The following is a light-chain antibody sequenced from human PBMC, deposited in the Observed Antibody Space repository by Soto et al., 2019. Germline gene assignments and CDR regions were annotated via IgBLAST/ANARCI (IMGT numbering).Light chain of an antibody. CDR2: DVS. CDR1: SSDVGGYNY. V-gene: IGLV2-14*01. Sequence: QSALTQPASVSGSPGQSITISCTGTSSDVGGYNYVSWYQQHPGKAPKLMIYDVSNRLSGVSNRFSRSKSANKAALTVSEPQVEDKAAYSCSSYSCSSTYVVFGGGTQLTVL. CDR3: SSYSCSSTYVV. J-gene: IGLJ2*01.